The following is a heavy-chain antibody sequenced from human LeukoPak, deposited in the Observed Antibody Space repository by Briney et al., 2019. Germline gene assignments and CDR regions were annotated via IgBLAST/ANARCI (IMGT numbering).Heavy chain of an antibody. Sequence: PGGSLRLSCAASGFTFSSYWMSWVRQAPGKGLEWVANIKQDGSEKYYVDSVKGRFTISRDNAKNSLYLQMNSLRAEDTAVYYCASYLSAYYYYSSGYYSDYWGQGTLVTVSS. CDR2: IKQDGSEK. J-gene: IGHJ4*02. D-gene: IGHD3-22*01. CDR1: GFTFSSYW. V-gene: IGHV3-7*01. CDR3: ASYLSAYYYYSSGYYSDY.